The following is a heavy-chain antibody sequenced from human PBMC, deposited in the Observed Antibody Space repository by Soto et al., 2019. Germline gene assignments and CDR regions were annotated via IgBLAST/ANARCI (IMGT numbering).Heavy chain of an antibody. D-gene: IGHD3-3*01. Sequence: SETLSLTCTVSGGSISSGGYYWSWIRQHPGKGLEWIGYIYYSGSTYYNPSLKSRVTISVDTSKNQFSLKLSSVTAADTAVYYCARISYYDFWSGYYVDYWGQGTLVTVSS. V-gene: IGHV4-31*03. CDR1: GGSISSGGYY. CDR2: IYYSGST. J-gene: IGHJ4*02. CDR3: ARISYYDFWSGYYVDY.